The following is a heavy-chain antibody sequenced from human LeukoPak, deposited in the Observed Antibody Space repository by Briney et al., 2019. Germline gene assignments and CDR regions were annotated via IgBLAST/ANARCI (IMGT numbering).Heavy chain of an antibody. CDR3: AAERGLHGFDI. CDR1: GYTLTKVS. V-gene: IGHV1-24*01. Sequence: ASGEVSCKVSGYTLTKVSIHWVRQVPGKGLEWMGGFNPEDGKIILAQRFQGRVTMTEDTPADTAYMELKSLRSEDTAVYFCAAERGLHGFDIWGQGTLVTVSS. CDR2: FNPEDGKI. J-gene: IGHJ3*02.